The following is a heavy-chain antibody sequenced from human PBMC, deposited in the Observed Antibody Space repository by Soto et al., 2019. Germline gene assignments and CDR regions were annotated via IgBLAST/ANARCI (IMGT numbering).Heavy chain of an antibody. Sequence: GGSLRLSCAASGFTVSSKYMTWVRQAPGKGLEWVSLINSGGTTYYADSVKGRFTISRDHAKNTLHLQMNSLRAEDTAVYYCARVAYDILTGYPYIDYWGQGTLVTVSS. CDR3: ARVAYDILTGYPYIDY. J-gene: IGHJ4*02. V-gene: IGHV3-66*01. CDR2: INSGGTT. CDR1: GFTVSSKY. D-gene: IGHD3-9*01.